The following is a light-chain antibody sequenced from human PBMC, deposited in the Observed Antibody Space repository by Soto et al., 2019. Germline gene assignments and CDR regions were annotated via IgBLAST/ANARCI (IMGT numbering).Light chain of an antibody. Sequence: DIVLTQSPATLSLSPGERATLSCRASQSVSSYLAWYQQKPGQAPRLLIYDASNRATGIPARFSGSGSGTDFNLTISSIQPEDFAVYYCQQRSNWPPWTCGQGTKVEIK. CDR3: QQRSNWPPWT. CDR2: DAS. J-gene: IGKJ1*01. V-gene: IGKV3-11*01. CDR1: QSVSSY.